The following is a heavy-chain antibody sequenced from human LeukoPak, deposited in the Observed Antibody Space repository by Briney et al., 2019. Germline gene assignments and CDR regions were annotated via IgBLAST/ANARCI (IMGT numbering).Heavy chain of an antibody. D-gene: IGHD3-10*01. CDR3: ARAPLGDYYGSGSVIDY. Sequence: PSGTLSPTCAVSGGSISSSNWWSWVRQPPGKGLEWIGEIYHSGSTNYNPSLKSRVTISVDKSKNQFSLKLSSVTAADTAVYYCARAPLGDYYGSGSVIDYWGQGTLVTVSS. CDR2: IYHSGST. J-gene: IGHJ4*02. V-gene: IGHV4-4*02. CDR1: GGSISSSNW.